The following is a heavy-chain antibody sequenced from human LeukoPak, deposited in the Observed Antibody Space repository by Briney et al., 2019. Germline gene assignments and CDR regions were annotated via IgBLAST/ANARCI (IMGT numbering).Heavy chain of an antibody. D-gene: IGHD5-12*01. CDR3: AKDGVIVVTGDFDY. CDR2: ISGSGGST. Sequence: TGGSLRLSCAASGFTFSSYAMSWVRQAPGKGLEWVSAISGSGGSTYYADSVKGRFTISRDNSKNTLYLQMNSLRAEDTAVYYCAKDGVIVVTGDFDYWAQGTLVTVSS. V-gene: IGHV3-23*01. J-gene: IGHJ4*02. CDR1: GFTFSSYA.